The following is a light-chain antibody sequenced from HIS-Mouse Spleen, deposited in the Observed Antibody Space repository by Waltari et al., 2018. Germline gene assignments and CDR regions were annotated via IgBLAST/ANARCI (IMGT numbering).Light chain of an antibody. V-gene: IGKV1-5*03. CDR3: QQYNSYSRT. Sequence: DIQMTQSPSTLSASVGDRFTITCRASQSISSWLAWYQQKPGKAPKLLIYKASSVESGVPSRFSGSGSGTEFTLTISSLQPDDFATYYCQQYNSYSRTFGQGTKVEIK. CDR1: QSISSW. J-gene: IGKJ1*01. CDR2: KAS.